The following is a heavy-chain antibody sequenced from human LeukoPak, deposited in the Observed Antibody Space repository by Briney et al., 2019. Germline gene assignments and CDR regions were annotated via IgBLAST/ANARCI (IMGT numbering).Heavy chain of an antibody. CDR1: GGTFSSYA. J-gene: IGHJ4*02. CDR3: AREMATIESFDY. CDR2: IIPIFGTA. Sequence: SVKVSCKASGGTFSSYAISWVRQAPGQGLGWMGGIIPIFGTANYAQKFQGRVTITADESTSTAYMELSSLRSEDTAVYYCAREMATIESFDYWGQGTLVTVSS. D-gene: IGHD5-24*01. V-gene: IGHV1-69*13.